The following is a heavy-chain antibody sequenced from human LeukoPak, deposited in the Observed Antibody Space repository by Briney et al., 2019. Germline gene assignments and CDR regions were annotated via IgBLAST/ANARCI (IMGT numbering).Heavy chain of an antibody. V-gene: IGHV3-30*02. Sequence: GGSLRLSCVASGFTFRSYGMYWVRQAPGKGLEWATFLRYDGSNTYYADSVKGRFTISRDNSKYTLYLQMNRLRAEDTAVYYCAAQKRGNYRPYYFDYWGQGTLVTVSS. J-gene: IGHJ4*02. CDR3: AAQKRGNYRPYYFDY. CDR1: GFTFRSYG. D-gene: IGHD3-16*02. CDR2: LRYDGSNT.